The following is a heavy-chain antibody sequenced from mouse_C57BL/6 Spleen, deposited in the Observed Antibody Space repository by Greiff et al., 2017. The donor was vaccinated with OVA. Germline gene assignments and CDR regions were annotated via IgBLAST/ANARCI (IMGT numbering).Heavy chain of an antibody. CDR2: INPNNGGT. Sequence: VQLQQSGPELVKPGASVKISCKASGYTFTDYYMNWVKQSHGKSLEWIGDINPNNGGTSYNQKFKGKATLTVDKSSSTAYMELRSLTSEDSAVYYCARSPVYYGSSYVGWYFDVWGTETTVTVSS. CDR3: ARSPVYYGSSYVGWYFDV. D-gene: IGHD1-1*01. V-gene: IGHV1-26*01. CDR1: GYTFTDYY. J-gene: IGHJ1*03.